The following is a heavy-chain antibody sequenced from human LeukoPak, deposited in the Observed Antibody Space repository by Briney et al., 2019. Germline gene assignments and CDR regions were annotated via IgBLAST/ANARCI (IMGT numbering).Heavy chain of an antibody. CDR3: ARETDDYPTYFDY. CDR2: IWYDGSNK. V-gene: IGHV3-33*01. D-gene: IGHD4-11*01. Sequence: PGGSLRLSCAASGFTFSSYGMHWVRQAPGKGLEWVALIWYDGSNKYYADSVKGRLTISRDNSKNTLYLQMNSLRAEDTAVYYCARETDDYPTYFDYWGQGTLVTVSS. J-gene: IGHJ4*02. CDR1: GFTFSSYG.